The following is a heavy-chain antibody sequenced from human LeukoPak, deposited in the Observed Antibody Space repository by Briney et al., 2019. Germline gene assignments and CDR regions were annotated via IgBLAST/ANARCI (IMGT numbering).Heavy chain of an antibody. CDR2: ISSSGSTI. Sequence: GGSLRLSCAASGFTFDNYEMNWVRQAPGKGLEWVSYISSSGSTIYYADSVKGRFTISRDNVKNSLYLQMNNLRVEDTAVYYCAREALLFNFDYWGQGTLVTVSS. CDR3: AREALLFNFDY. D-gene: IGHD2-21*01. J-gene: IGHJ4*02. CDR1: GFTFDNYE. V-gene: IGHV3-48*03.